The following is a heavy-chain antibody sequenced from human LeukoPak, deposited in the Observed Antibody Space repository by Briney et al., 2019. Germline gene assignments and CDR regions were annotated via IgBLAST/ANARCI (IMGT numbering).Heavy chain of an antibody. J-gene: IGHJ4*02. V-gene: IGHV3-48*03. CDR3: ARYFDNTAYSWRRFDS. Sequence: GGSLRLSCAASGFTFSSYEMNWVRQAPGKELEWVSYISSSGSTIYYADSVKGRFTISRDNAKNSLYLQMNSLRAEDTAVYYCARYFDNTAYSWRRFDSWGQGALVTVSS. CDR1: GFTFSSYE. CDR2: ISSSGSTI. D-gene: IGHD2-21*02.